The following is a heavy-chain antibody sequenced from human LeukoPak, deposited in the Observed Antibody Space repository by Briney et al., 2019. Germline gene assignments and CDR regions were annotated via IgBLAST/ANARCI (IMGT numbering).Heavy chain of an antibody. Sequence: ASVKVSCKASGYTFTSYAIHWVRQAPGQGLEWMGWITPSGGTNYPQKFQGRVAITWDTSITTAYMDLSRLTSDDTAVYYCARDPSNSGYDYLYYFDYWGQGTLVTVSS. CDR3: ARDPSNSGYDYLYYFDY. D-gene: IGHD5-12*01. V-gene: IGHV1-2*02. J-gene: IGHJ4*02. CDR1: GYTFTSYA. CDR2: ITPSGGT.